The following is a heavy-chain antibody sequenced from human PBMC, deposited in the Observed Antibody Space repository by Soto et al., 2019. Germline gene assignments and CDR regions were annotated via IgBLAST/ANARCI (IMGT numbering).Heavy chain of an antibody. CDR2: IFSDNDR. CDR3: ARMKVDSYQFYYAMDV. Sequence: QVTLKESGPALVKPTETLTLTCTVSGFSLTTGKMGVSWIRQPPGKALEWLAHIFSDNDRSYSTSLQGRLTISKDTSGSQVVLSMTNVDPVDTATYYCARMKVDSYQFYYAMDVWGQGTTVTVSS. J-gene: IGHJ6*02. D-gene: IGHD3-9*01. CDR1: GFSLTTGKMG. V-gene: IGHV2-26*01.